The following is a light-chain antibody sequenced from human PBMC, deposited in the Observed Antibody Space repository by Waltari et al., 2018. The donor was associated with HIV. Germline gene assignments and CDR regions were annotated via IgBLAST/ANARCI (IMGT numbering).Light chain of an antibody. J-gene: IGLJ3*02. CDR2: YAV. V-gene: IGLV3-21*04. CDR1: NIATKS. Sequence: SYVLTQAPSVSVAPGKTARITCDGNNIATKSVHWYQARPGPAPVLLSYYAVDRPSGIPERFAGSNSWSTATLCISGVEAGDEADYFCQVWDSYNDHVVFGVGTKLPVL. CDR3: QVWDSYNDHVV.